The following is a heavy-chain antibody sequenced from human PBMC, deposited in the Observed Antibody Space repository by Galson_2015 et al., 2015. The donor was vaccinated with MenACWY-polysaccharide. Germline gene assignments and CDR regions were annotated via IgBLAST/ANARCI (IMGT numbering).Heavy chain of an antibody. CDR3: ASTSPNSF. CDR1: GFTFSSNR. D-gene: IGHD2-21*01. J-gene: IGHJ4*02. CDR2: ISSSSGTI. V-gene: IGHV3-48*01. Sequence: SLRLSCAASGFTFSSNRMNWVRQAPGKGLEWVSYISSSSGTIYYADSVKGRFTISRDDAKNSLCLQMNSLRAEDTAVYYCASTSPNSFWGQGTRVIVSS.